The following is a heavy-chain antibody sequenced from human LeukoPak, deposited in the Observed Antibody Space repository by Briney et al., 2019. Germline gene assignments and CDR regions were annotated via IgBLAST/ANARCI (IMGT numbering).Heavy chain of an antibody. CDR2: INYSGST. CDR3: ARHRGQDGTLDY. CDR1: RGSIISYY. Sequence: PSETLSLTCTVSRGSIISYYWSWIRQPPGKGLEWIAYINYSGSTNYNPSLKSRVTISVDTSKDQFSLKLNSVAAADTAVYYCARHRGQDGTLDYWGQGTLVTVSS. J-gene: IGHJ4*02. V-gene: IGHV4-59*08. D-gene: IGHD1-26*01.